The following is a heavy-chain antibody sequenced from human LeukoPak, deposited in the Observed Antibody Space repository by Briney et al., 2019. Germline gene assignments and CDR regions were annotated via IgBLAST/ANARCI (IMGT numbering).Heavy chain of an antibody. J-gene: IGHJ4*02. CDR3: ARVWASRGPSGGYCSGGSCSLIDY. D-gene: IGHD2-15*01. CDR1: GYTFTSYG. CDR2: ISAYNGNR. V-gene: IGHV1-18*04. Sequence: GASVKVSCTGSGYTFTSYGIGWVRQAPGQGLGWMGWISAYNGNRNYAQKLQGSVTMTTDTSTSTAYMELRSLRSDDTAVYYCARVWASRGPSGGYCSGGSCSLIDYWGQGTLVTVSS.